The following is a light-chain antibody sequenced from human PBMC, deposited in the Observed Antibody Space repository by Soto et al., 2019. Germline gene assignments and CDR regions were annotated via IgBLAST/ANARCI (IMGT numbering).Light chain of an antibody. V-gene: IGKV3-15*01. CDR2: GAS. J-gene: IGKJ5*01. Sequence: EIGLTQSPGTLSLSPGGRATLSCRASQSVSRNYVAWYQQKPGQAPRLLIYGASTRATGIPARFSGSGSGTEFTLTISSLQSEDFAVYYCQQHNNWITFGQGTRLENK. CDR1: QSVSRN. CDR3: QQHNNWIT.